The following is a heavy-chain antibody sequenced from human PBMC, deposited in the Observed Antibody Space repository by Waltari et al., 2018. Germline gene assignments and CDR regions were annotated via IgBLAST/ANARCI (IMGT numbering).Heavy chain of an antibody. Sequence: QLQLQESGPGLVNPSEPLSLTCTVSAGSISSSHYHWVRLRQPPGKGLEWIGNIFYSGSTYYNPSLKSRVTISVDMSKNQFSLKLISVTAADTALYYCASGAARPLSDYYYYMDVWGKGTTVTISS. D-gene: IGHD6-6*01. CDR2: IFYSGST. CDR1: AGSISSSHYH. CDR3: ASGAARPLSDYYYYMDV. J-gene: IGHJ6*03. V-gene: IGHV4-39*07.